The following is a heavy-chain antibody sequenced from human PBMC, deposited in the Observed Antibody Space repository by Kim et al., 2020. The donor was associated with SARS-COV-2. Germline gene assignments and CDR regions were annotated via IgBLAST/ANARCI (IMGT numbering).Heavy chain of an antibody. CDR1: GLTFSDFA. V-gene: IGHV3-49*04. CDR2: IRTKTYSGTT. J-gene: IGHJ3*02. Sequence: GGSLRLSCVVSGLTFSDFAMSWVRQAPGKGLEWVGFIRTKTYSGTTEYAASVKGRFTISRDDSKSIVYMQMNSFKIEDTVVFYCTTFCVGAFMIGIWGQVTIVTVSS. D-gene: IGHD2-21*01. CDR3: TTFCVGAFMIGI.